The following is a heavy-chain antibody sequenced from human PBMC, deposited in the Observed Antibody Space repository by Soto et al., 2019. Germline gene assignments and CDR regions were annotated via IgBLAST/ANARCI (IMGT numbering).Heavy chain of an antibody. CDR2: IHSGGDT. CDR3: ARSRTGTTYGGMDV. V-gene: IGHV3-66*01. D-gene: IGHD1-7*01. CDR1: GFAVSSNY. Sequence: GGSLRRSCAPAGFAVSSNYLTWVRQAPGKGLEGVSVIHSGGDTHYADSVRGRFTISRDNSKNTLYLQMNSLRAEDTAVYYCARSRTGTTYGGMDVWGQGT. J-gene: IGHJ6*02.